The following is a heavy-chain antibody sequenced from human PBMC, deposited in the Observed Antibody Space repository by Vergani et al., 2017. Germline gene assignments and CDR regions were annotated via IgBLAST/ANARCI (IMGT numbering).Heavy chain of an antibody. CDR1: GFTFNQYG. CDR2: TWYDGNNK. Sequence: QVQLVESGGGVVQPGRSLRLSCAASGFTFNQYGMHWVRQAPGKGLGWVAVTWYDGNNKQYADSVNGRFTISRDNSKSTMYLQMNSLRDEDTGVYYCARDLRLLYNRFDPWGQGTLVTVSS. CDR3: ARDLRLLYNRFDP. J-gene: IGHJ5*02. V-gene: IGHV3-33*01. D-gene: IGHD1-14*01.